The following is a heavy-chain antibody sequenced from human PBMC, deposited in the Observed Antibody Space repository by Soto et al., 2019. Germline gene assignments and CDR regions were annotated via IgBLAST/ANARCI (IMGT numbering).Heavy chain of an antibody. V-gene: IGHV4-31*03. J-gene: IGHJ6*02. D-gene: IGHD3-10*01. CDR1: GGSISSGGYY. Sequence: SETLSLTCTVSGGSISSGGYYWSWIRQHPGKGLEWIGYIYYSGSTYYNPSLKSRVTISVDTSKNQFSLKLSPVTAADTAVYYCAIAPGTMVRGVRYYYYGMDVWGQGTTVTVSS. CDR2: IYYSGST. CDR3: AIAPGTMVRGVRYYYYGMDV.